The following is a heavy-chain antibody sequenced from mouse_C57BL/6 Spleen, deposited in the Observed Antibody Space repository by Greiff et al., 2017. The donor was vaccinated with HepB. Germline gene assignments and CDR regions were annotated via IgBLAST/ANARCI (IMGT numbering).Heavy chain of an antibody. J-gene: IGHJ2*01. CDR3: ARRDWVFDY. V-gene: IGHV1-50*01. D-gene: IGHD4-1*01. Sequence: QVQLQQPGAELVKPGASVKLSCKASGYTFTSYWMQWVKQRPGQGLEWIGEIDPSDSYTNYNQKFKGKATLTVDTSSSTAYMQLSSLTSEDSAVYYCARRDWVFDYWGQGTTLTVSS. CDR2: IDPSDSYT. CDR1: GYTFTSYW.